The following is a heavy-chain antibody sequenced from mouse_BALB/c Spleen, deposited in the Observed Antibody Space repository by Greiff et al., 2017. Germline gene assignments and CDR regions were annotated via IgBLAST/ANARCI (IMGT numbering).Heavy chain of an antibody. CDR2: ILPGSGST. D-gene: IGHD2-4*01. CDR3: ARRLRQDYAMDY. CDR1: GYTFSSYW. J-gene: IGHJ4*01. V-gene: IGHV1-9*01. Sequence: QVQLQQSGAELMKPGASVKISCKATGYTFSSYWIEWVKRRPGHGLEWIGEILPGSGSTNYNEKFKGKATFTADTSSNTAYMQLSSLTSEDSAVYYCARRLRQDYAMDYWGQGTSVTVSS.